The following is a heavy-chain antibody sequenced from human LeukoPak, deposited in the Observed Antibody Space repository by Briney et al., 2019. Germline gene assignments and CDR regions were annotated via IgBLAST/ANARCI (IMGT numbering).Heavy chain of an antibody. D-gene: IGHD1-1*01. J-gene: IGHJ6*02. CDR1: GFTVSNSD. CDR2: IGVAGDT. Sequence: GGSLRLSCAASGFTVSNSDIHWVRQSTGGGLEWVSTIGVAGDTYYSASVKGRFTISRDNARNSLFLQMFSLKAVDTAVYYCARGPTHLYYGMDVWGPGTTVTVSS. V-gene: IGHV3-13*01. CDR3: ARGPTHLYYGMDV.